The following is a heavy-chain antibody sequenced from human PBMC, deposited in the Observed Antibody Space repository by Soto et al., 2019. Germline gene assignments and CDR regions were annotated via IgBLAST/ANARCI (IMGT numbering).Heavy chain of an antibody. D-gene: IGHD3-10*01. J-gene: IGHJ5*02. Sequence: EVQLLESRGGLVQPGGSLRLSCAASGFTFSSYAMSWVRQAPGKGLEWVSAISGSGGSTYYADSVKGRFTISRDNSKNTLYLQMNSLRAEDTAVYYCAKDPDYYGSGKKDVWFDPWGQGTLVTVSS. CDR2: ISGSGGST. CDR1: GFTFSSYA. V-gene: IGHV3-23*01. CDR3: AKDPDYYGSGKKDVWFDP.